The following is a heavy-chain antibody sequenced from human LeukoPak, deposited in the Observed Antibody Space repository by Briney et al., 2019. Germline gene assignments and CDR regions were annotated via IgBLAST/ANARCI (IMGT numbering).Heavy chain of an antibody. Sequence: GRSLGLSCAASGFTFSSYAMHWVRQAPGKGLEWVAVISYDGSNKYYADSVKGRFTISRDNAKNSLYLQMNSLRAEDTAVYYCARGTYYYDSSGYYYWGQGTLVTVSS. J-gene: IGHJ4*02. V-gene: IGHV3-30*04. CDR3: ARGTYYYDSSGYYY. CDR1: GFTFSSYA. CDR2: ISYDGSNK. D-gene: IGHD3-22*01.